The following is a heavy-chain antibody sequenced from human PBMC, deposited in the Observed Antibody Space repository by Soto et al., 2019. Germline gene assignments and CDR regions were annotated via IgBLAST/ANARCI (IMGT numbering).Heavy chain of an antibody. CDR2: ISSSSSYI. V-gene: IGHV3-21*01. J-gene: IGHJ4*02. CDR3: ARDHPNPADYGDTLTDFDY. CDR1: GFTFSSYS. Sequence: GSLRLSCAASGFTFSSYSMNWVRQAPGKGLEWVSSISSSSSYIYYADSVKGRFTISRDNAKNSLYLQMNSLRAEDTAVYYCARDHPNPADYGDTLTDFDYWGQGTLVTVSS. D-gene: IGHD4-17*01.